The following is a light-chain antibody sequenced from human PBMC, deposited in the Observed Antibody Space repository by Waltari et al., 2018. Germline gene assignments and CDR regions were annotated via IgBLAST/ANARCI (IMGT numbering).Light chain of an antibody. J-gene: IGLJ3*02. CDR3: SSYTSSLTLV. V-gene: IGLV2-14*03. Sequence: QSALTRPASVSGSPGQSITISCTGTSSDVGGYNYVSWYQQHPGKAPQLMIYDVTNRPSGVSYRFSGSKSGNTASLTISVLQAEDEADYYCSSYTSSLTLVFGGGTKLTVL. CDR1: SSDVGGYNY. CDR2: DVT.